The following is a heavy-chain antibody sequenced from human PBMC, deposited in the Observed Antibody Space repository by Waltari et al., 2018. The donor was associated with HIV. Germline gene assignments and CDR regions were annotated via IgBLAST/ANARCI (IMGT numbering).Heavy chain of an antibody. CDR1: GPALHRYY. J-gene: IGHJ5*02. Sequence: QVQSVQGGAGGKKRGASVKVACPTSGPALHRYYIHWVRQAPGQEREWVGYIKMNFDDGYYESNVQGRNTLTLDATNNTAYMEFNRLRSNDTAVNYCACDPQREDAYNWASWGEGTLVTVSS. V-gene: IGHV1-2*02. CDR3: ACDPQREDAYNWAS. D-gene: IGHD1-1*01. CDR2: IKMNFDDG.